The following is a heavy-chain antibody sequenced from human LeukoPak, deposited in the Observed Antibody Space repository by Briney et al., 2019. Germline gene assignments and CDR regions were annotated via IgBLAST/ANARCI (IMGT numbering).Heavy chain of an antibody. Sequence: GGSLRLSCAASGFTFSSYWIHWVRQAPRKGLVWVSRINGDGSGTGYADSVKGRFTISRDNAKNTLYLQMNSLRAEDTAVYYCSREIRPAGTDSWGQGTLVTVSS. D-gene: IGHD6-13*01. J-gene: IGHJ4*02. CDR3: SREIRPAGTDS. CDR2: INGDGSGT. V-gene: IGHV3-74*01. CDR1: GFTFSSYW.